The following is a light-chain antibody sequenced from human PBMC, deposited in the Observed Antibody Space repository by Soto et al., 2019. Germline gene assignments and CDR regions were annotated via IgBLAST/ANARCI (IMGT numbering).Light chain of an antibody. J-gene: IGKJ1*01. CDR3: QQHNSSPFT. CDR2: YAS. V-gene: IGKV1-5*01. CDR1: QSISDR. Sequence: DIQMTQSPSTLSASVGDRVTITCRASQSISDRLAWYQQKPGKAPKLLIYYASSLESGVPSRFSGSGSGTEFTLTISSLQPDDFATYYCQQHNSSPFTFGQGTTVEIK.